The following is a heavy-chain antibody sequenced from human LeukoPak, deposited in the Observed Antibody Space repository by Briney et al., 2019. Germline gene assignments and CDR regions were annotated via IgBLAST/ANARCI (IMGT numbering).Heavy chain of an antibody. Sequence: GRSLRLSCAASRFTVDDYAIHWVRQAPGKGLEWVSGISWNSGSIGYADSVKGRFTISRDNAKNSLYLQMNSLRAEDTALYYCAKGNKLGSYYFDYWGQGTLVTVSS. CDR3: AKGNKLGSYYFDY. CDR2: ISWNSGSI. CDR1: RFTVDDYA. V-gene: IGHV3-9*01. J-gene: IGHJ4*02. D-gene: IGHD7-27*01.